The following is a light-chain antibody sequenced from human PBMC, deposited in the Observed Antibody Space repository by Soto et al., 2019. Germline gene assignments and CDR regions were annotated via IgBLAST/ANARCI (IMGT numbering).Light chain of an antibody. Sequence: ILMTQSPATLSLSPGERATLSCRASQSVGTNLAWYQHRPGQAPRLLIHGASTRATGIPAKFSGSGSGTEFTLTISNLQSEDLAVYYCRQYNNWPPWTFGQGTKLEIK. CDR2: GAS. V-gene: IGKV3-15*01. CDR1: QSVGTN. J-gene: IGKJ1*01. CDR3: RQYNNWPPWT.